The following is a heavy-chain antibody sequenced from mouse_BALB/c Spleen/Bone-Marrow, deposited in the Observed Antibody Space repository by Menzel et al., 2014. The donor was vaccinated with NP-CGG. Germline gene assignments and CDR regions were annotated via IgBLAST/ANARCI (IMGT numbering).Heavy chain of an antibody. Sequence: VQLVESGAELVRPGTSVKVSCKASGYAFTNYLIDWVKQRPGQGLEWIGVINPGSGGTNYNEKFKGKATLTADKSSSTAYMQLSSQTSDDSAVYFCARRELGEFDYWGQGTTLTVSS. CDR2: INPGSGGT. D-gene: IGHD4-1*01. J-gene: IGHJ2*01. CDR3: ARRELGEFDY. CDR1: GYAFTNYL. V-gene: IGHV1-54*01.